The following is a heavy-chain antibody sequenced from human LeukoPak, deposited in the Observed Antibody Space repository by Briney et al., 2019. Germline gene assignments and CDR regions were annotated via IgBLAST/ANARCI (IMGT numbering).Heavy chain of an antibody. V-gene: IGHV3-33*01. Sequence: GGSLRLSCAASGFTFSSYGMHWVRQAPGKGLEWVAVIWFDGSNKYYADSVKGRFTISRDNSKNTLCLQMNSLRAEDMAVYYCARPDYDSSGYADYWGQGTLVTVSS. CDR3: ARPDYDSSGYADY. D-gene: IGHD3-22*01. CDR1: GFTFSSYG. J-gene: IGHJ4*02. CDR2: IWFDGSNK.